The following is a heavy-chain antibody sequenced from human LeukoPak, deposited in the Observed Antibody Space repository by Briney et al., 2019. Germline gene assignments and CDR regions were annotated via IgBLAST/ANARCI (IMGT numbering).Heavy chain of an antibody. J-gene: IGHJ4*02. D-gene: IGHD5-12*01. CDR1: GYPISNAYY. Sequence: SETLSLTCAVSGYPISNAYYWVWIRRPPGKGLEWIGSIYHSGSTYYNPSLKSRVTISVDTSKNQFSLKLSSVTAADTAVYYCARNSGYGLGTSYYFDYWGQGTLVTVSS. CDR3: ARNSGYGLGTSYYFDY. V-gene: IGHV4-38-2*01. CDR2: IYHSGST.